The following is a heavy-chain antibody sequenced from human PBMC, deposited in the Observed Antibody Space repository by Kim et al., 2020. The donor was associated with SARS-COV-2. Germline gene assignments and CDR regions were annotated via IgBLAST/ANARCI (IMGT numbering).Heavy chain of an antibody. V-gene: IGHV3-7*01. J-gene: IGHJ4*02. CDR3: AALDSVQVPGGI. D-gene: IGHD3-10*01. Sequence: YVDSVKGRFTMSRDNAKNSMYLQRSSLRTEDTAIYYCAALDSVQVPGGIWGQGTLVTVSS.